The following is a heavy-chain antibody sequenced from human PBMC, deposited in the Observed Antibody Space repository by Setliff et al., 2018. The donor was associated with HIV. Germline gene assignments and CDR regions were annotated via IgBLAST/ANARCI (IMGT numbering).Heavy chain of an antibody. V-gene: IGHV1-2*02. CDR1: GYGYTLSKV. D-gene: IGHD1-1*01. Sequence: ASVKVSCKVSGYGYTLSKVSVHWVRQAPGQGLEWMGWIIPNSDDTNYAQKFQGRVTMTRDTSISTAYMEMSRLRSDDTAIYYCARAAGDWNTFDIWGQGTMVTVSS. J-gene: IGHJ3*02. CDR2: IIPNSDDT. CDR3: ARAAGDWNTFDI.